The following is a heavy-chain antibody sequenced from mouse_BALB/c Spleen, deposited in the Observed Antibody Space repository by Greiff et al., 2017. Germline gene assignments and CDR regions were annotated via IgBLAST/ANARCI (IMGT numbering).Heavy chain of an antibody. CDR1: GYTFTDYE. CDR2: IDPETGGT. D-gene: IGHD1-1*01. V-gene: IGHV1-15*01. CDR3: TRLLYYGSSYDY. Sequence: QVQLQRSGAELVRPGASVTLSCKASGYTFTDYEMHWVKQTPVHGLEWIGAIDPETGGTAYNQKFKGKATLTADKSSSTAYMELRSLTSEDSAVYYCTRLLYYGSSYDYWGQGTTLTVSS. J-gene: IGHJ2*01.